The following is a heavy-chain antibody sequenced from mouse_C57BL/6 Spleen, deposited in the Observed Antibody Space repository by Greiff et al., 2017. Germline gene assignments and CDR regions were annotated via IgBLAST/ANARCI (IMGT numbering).Heavy chain of an antibody. D-gene: IGHD1-1*01. CDR3: ARGLRHLGYAMDY. CDR2: INPSTGGT. V-gene: IGHV1-42*01. Sequence: EVKLQESGPELVKPGASVKISCKASGYSFTGYYMNWVKQSPEKSLEWIGEINPSTGGTTYNQKFKAKATLTVDKSSSTAYMQLKSLTSEDSAVYYCARGLRHLGYAMDYWGQGTSVTVSS. CDR1: GYSFTGYY. J-gene: IGHJ4*01.